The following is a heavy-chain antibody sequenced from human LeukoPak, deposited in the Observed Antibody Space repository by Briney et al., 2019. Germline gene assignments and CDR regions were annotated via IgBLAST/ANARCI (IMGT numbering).Heavy chain of an antibody. CDR2: ISGEGGST. CDR1: GFTFDDYA. CDR3: ATPSVYGSGSYYNG. V-gene: IGHV3-43*02. D-gene: IGHD3-10*01. Sequence: GGSLRLSCAASGFTFDDYAMHWVRQGPGKGLEWVSLISGEGGSTYYADSVKGRFTISRDNSKNSLYLQMNSLRTEDTALYYCATPSVYGSGSYYNGWGQGTLVTVSS. J-gene: IGHJ4*02.